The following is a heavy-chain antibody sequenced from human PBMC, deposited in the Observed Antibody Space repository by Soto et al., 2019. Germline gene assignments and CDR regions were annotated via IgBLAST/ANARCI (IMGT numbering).Heavy chain of an antibody. Sequence: QVQLVQSGAEVKKPGASVKVSCKASGYTFTGYYMHWVRQAPGQGLEWMVWIKPNSGGTNYAQKFQGWLTMTRDTSISTPYMELSRLRSDDTAVYYCSRDIYYGMDVWGKGTTVTVSS. V-gene: IGHV1-2*04. CDR3: SRDIYYGMDV. CDR1: GYTFTGYY. CDR2: IKPNSGGT. J-gene: IGHJ6*04.